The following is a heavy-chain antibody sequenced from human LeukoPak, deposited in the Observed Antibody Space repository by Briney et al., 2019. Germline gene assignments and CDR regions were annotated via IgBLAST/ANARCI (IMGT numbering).Heavy chain of an antibody. Sequence: SLRLSCAASRFTLSSYAMSRVRQAPGEGLEWVSAISGSGGSTYYADSVQGRFTISRDNSKNTLYLQMNSLRAEDTAVYYCAKDLIGSALGGNYWGQGALVTVSS. J-gene: IGHJ4*02. V-gene: IGHV3-23*01. CDR2: ISGSGGST. D-gene: IGHD2/OR15-2a*01. CDR3: AKDLIGSALGGNY. CDR1: RFTLSSYA.